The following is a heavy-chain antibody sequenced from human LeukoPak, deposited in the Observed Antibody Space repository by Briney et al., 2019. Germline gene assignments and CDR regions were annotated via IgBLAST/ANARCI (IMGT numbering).Heavy chain of an antibody. Sequence: GASVKVSCKASGYAFTGYYMHRVRQAPGQGLEWMGWINPNSGDTNYAQKLQGRVTMTRDTSISTAYMELCRLKSDDTAVYYCAASYDFWGGYLNHDYWGQGTLVTVSS. V-gene: IGHV1-2*02. J-gene: IGHJ4*02. CDR2: INPNSGDT. D-gene: IGHD3-3*01. CDR1: GYAFTGYY. CDR3: AASYDFWGGYLNHDY.